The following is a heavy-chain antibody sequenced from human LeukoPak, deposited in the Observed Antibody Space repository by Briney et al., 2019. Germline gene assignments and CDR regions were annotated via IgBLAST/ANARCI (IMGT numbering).Heavy chain of an antibody. CDR2: ISNRGSP. CDR1: GASVNSFY. Sequence: PSETLSLTCTVSGASVNSFYWNWIRQPPGKGLEWIGYISNRGSPNYNPSLKSRVTMSMDTSKNQFSLKLNSVTAADTAVYFCARGRDLGQDYWGQGTLVTVSS. CDR3: ARGRDLGQDY. J-gene: IGHJ4*02. V-gene: IGHV4-59*02. D-gene: IGHD3-16*01.